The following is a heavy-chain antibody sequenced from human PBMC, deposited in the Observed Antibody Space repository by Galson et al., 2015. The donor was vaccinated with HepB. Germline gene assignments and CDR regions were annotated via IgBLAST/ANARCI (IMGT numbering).Heavy chain of an antibody. Sequence: SVKVSCKASGYSFIGYYIHWVRQAPGQGLEWMGWINPKSGGIHYAQKFQGRVTMTRDTSIRTAYMELSRLRSDDTAVYFCARDSDITGSSEAFDIWGQGTMVTVSS. CDR1: GYSFIGYY. J-gene: IGHJ3*02. CDR3: ARDSDITGSSEAFDI. V-gene: IGHV1-2*02. CDR2: INPKSGGI. D-gene: IGHD1-20*01.